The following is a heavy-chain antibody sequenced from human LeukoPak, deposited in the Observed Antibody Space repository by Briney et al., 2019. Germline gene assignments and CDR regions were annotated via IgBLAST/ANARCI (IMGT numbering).Heavy chain of an antibody. D-gene: IGHD3-16*02. V-gene: IGHV4-39*01. Sequence: PSETLSLTCTVSGGSISRSSYYWGWIRQPPGKGLEWIGSIYYSGSTYYNPSLKGRVTISGDTSKNQFSLKLSSVTAADTAVYYCARRLHYVWGSYRDHYFDYWGQGTLVTVSS. J-gene: IGHJ4*02. CDR3: ARRLHYVWGSYRDHYFDY. CDR2: IYYSGST. CDR1: GGSISRSSYY.